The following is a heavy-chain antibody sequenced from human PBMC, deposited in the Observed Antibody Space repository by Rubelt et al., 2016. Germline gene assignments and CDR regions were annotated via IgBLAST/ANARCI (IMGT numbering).Heavy chain of an antibody. CDR3: ARSRGDYDRSGYCRDGDFDY. Sequence: QLQLQESGPGLVKPSETLSLTCTVSGGSISSSSYYWGWIRQPPGKGLEWIGSINYSGSTYYNPSLKSRVTISVDTSKKQFSLKLSVVHAADTAVVFCARSRGDYDRSGYCRDGDFDYGGQGILVTVSS. J-gene: IGHJ4*02. CDR2: INYSGST. V-gene: IGHV4-39*07. D-gene: IGHD3-22*01. CDR1: GGSISSSSYY.